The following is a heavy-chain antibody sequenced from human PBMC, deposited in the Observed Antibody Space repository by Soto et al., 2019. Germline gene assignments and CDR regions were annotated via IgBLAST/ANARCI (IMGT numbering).Heavy chain of an antibody. Sequence: LRLSCAASGFTFSNYAMSWVRQAPGKGLECVSTIVGSRTYYSDSVKGRFTISRDNSQNTLYLQMNNLRADDTAVYYCAKDLRDWLRSAFDVWGQGTMVPSL. D-gene: IGHD5-12*01. CDR2: IVGSRT. CDR1: GFTFSNYA. J-gene: IGHJ3*01. V-gene: IGHV3-23*01. CDR3: AKDLRDWLRSAFDV.